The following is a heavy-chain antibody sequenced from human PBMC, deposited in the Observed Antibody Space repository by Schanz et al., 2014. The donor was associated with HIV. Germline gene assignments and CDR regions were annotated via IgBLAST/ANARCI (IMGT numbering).Heavy chain of an antibody. J-gene: IGHJ6*02. CDR2: FNVMLSKI. CDR3: ASGRRSGIGWRMDA. CDR1: GGTFRSNA. Sequence: QVQLVQSGAEVKKTGSSVKVSCKASGGTFRSNAITWVRQAPGQGLAWIGHFNVMLSKINSAQKFQGRVSMTADPSTNTAXXXMRGXXFXDTAVYYCASGRRSGIGWRMDAWGQGTTVSVSS. V-gene: IGHV1-69*01. D-gene: IGHD6-19*01.